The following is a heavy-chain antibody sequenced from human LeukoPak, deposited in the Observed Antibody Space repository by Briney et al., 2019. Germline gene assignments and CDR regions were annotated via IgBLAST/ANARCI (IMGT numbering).Heavy chain of an antibody. J-gene: IGHJ4*02. V-gene: IGHV3-21*01. Sequence: GGSLRLSCAASGFTFTSYGMTWVRQAQGKGLEWVSSISSSSYIYYADSVKGRFTISRDNAKNSVYLQMNSLRAEDTAVYYCARHIDWAFDYWGQGTLVIVSS. D-gene: IGHD3-9*01. CDR2: ISSSSYI. CDR1: GFTFTSYG. CDR3: ARHIDWAFDY.